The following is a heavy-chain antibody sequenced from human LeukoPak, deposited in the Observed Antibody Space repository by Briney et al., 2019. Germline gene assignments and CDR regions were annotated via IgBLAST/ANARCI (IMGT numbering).Heavy chain of an antibody. CDR3: AGARYNWNHRKYYFDY. J-gene: IGHJ4*02. V-gene: IGHV4-34*01. CDR2: INHSGST. D-gene: IGHD1-20*01. Sequence: SETLSLTCAVYGGSFSGYYWSWIRQPPGKGLEWIGEINHSGSTNYNPSLKSRVTISVDTSKNQFSLKLSSVTAADTAVYYCAGARYNWNHRKYYFDYWGQGTLVTVSS. CDR1: GGSFSGYY.